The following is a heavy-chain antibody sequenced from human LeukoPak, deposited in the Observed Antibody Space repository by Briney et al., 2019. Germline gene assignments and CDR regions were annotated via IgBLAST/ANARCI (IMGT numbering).Heavy chain of an antibody. J-gene: IGHJ5*02. CDR3: ARVSGVGIITTRWFDP. V-gene: IGHV3-66*02. CDR1: GFTFSSNY. Sequence: GGSLRLSCAASGFTFSSNYMSWVRQAPGKGLEWVSLIYSGGITYYADSVKGRFTISRDNSKNTLYLQMNSLRAEDTAVYYCARVSGVGIITTRWFDPGGQGTLVTVSA. CDR2: IYSGGIT. D-gene: IGHD3-22*01.